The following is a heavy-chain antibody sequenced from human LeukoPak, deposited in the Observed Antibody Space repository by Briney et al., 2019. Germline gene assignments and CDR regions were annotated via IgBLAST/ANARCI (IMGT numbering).Heavy chain of an antibody. V-gene: IGHV4-59*01. D-gene: IGHD3-3*01. CDR2: INYSGTT. CDR1: GGSITSYH. CDR3: VSGRWSGYYFDT. Sequence: SETLSLTCTVSGGSITSYHWSWIRQSPGKGLEWIGYINYSGTTNYNPSLKSRATMSVDASKKQFSLRLISVTAADTAVYYCVSGRWSGYYFDTWGQGTRVTVSS. J-gene: IGHJ4*02.